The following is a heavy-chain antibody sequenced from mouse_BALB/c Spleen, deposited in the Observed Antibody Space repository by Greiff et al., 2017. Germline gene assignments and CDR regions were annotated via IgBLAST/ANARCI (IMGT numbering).Heavy chain of an antibody. V-gene: IGHV5-17*02. J-gene: IGHJ3*01. Sequence: EVKLVESGGGLVQPGGSRKLSCAASGFTFSSFGMHWVRQAPEKGLEWVAYISSGSSTIYYADTVKGRFTISRDNPKNTLFLQMTSLRSEDTAMYYCARERGNYWGQGTLVTVSA. CDR2: ISSGSSTI. CDR1: GFTFSSFG. CDR3: ARERGNY.